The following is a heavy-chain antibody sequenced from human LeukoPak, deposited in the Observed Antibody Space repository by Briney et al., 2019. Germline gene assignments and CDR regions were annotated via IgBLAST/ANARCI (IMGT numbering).Heavy chain of an antibody. Sequence: ASVKVSCKASGYTFTGYYMHWVRQAPGQGLEWMGWINPNSGGTNYAQKFQGRVTMTRDTSISTAYMELSRLRSDDTAVYYCARVVMEQLVPMNYFQHWGQGTLVTVSS. CDR1: GYTFTGYY. CDR2: INPNSGGT. CDR3: ARVVMEQLVPMNYFQH. V-gene: IGHV1-2*02. J-gene: IGHJ1*01. D-gene: IGHD6-6*01.